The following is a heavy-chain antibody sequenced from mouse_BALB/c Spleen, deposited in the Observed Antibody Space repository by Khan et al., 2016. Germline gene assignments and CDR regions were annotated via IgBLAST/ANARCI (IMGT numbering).Heavy chain of an antibody. CDR3: ASDPEFITSSTGTMDY. J-gene: IGHJ4*01. Sequence: QVQLKQSGPGLVAPSQSLSITCTVAGFSLTRYGVHWVRQPPGKGLEWLGVIWAGGGTDYNSALMSRLRISKDNSKSQVFLKMNSLQTDDAAMYYCASDPEFITSSTGTMDYWGQGTSVTVSS. CDR2: IWAGGGT. V-gene: IGHV2-9*02. D-gene: IGHD1-2*01. CDR1: GFSLTRYG.